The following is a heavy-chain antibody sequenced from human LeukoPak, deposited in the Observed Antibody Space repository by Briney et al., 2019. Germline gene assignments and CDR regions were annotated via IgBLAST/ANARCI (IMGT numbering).Heavy chain of an antibody. Sequence: PGGSLRLSCAASGFTLTNAWMHWVRQATGKGLEWVGRMKSKTDGGTTDCAAPVTGRFAISRDDSNNTLSLQMNSLKTEDAVVYYCTTAHWLGAHWGQGTLVTVS. D-gene: IGHD6-19*01. CDR2: MKSKTDGGTT. V-gene: IGHV3-15*01. CDR1: GFTLTNAW. CDR3: TTAHWLGAH. J-gene: IGHJ4*02.